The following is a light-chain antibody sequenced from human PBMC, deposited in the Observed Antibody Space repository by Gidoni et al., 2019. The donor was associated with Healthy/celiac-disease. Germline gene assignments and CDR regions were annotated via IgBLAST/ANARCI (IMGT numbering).Light chain of an antibody. J-gene: IGKJ3*01. Sequence: EIVLTHSPGTLSSSPGDRATLSCRASQSCSSNYLAGYQQKPGQAPRLLSYNASSRATGSPDRCSGSGSGTDFTLTISRLEHEDFAVYYCQQYGSSPRTFGPXTKVDIK. CDR3: QQYGSSPRT. V-gene: IGKV3-20*01. CDR2: NAS. CDR1: QSCSSNY.